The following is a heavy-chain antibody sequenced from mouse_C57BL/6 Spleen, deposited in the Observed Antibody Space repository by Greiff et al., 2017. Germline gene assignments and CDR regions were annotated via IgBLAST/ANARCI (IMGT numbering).Heavy chain of an antibody. CDR2: INPSNGGT. CDR1: GYTFTSYW. CDR3: ARLDYYGSSYAY. J-gene: IGHJ2*01. Sequence: QVQLQQSGTELVKPGASVKLSCKASGYTFTSYWLHWVKQRPGQGLAWNGNINPSNGGTNYNEKFKSKATLTVDKSSRTADMELSSLTSEDSAVYYSARLDYYGSSYAYWGQGTTLTVSS. V-gene: IGHV1-53*01. D-gene: IGHD1-1*01.